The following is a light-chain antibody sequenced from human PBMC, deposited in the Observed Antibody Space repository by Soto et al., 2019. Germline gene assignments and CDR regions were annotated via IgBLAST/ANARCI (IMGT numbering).Light chain of an antibody. CDR1: QSINSH. Sequence: DIQMTQSPSSLSASVGDRFTITCRASQSINSHLNWYQQKPGKAPKLLIHTTSSLQSGVPSRFSGSGAGTEFTLTINSLQSEDFAVYFCQQYDNLPLTFGPGTKVDI. J-gene: IGKJ3*01. V-gene: IGKV1-39*01. CDR3: QQYDNLPLT. CDR2: TTS.